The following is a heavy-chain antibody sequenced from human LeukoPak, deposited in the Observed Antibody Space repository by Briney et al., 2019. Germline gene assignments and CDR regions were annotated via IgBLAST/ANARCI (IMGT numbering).Heavy chain of an antibody. CDR3: AKSGYNRFDY. CDR2: ISGSGSGGST. Sequence: GRSLRLSCAASGFTFSSSAMSWVHQAPGKGLEWVSSISGSGSGGSTYYADSVKGRFTISRDNSKNTLYLQMNSLIAEDTAVYYCAKSGYNRFDYWGQGTRVTVSS. D-gene: IGHD5-24*01. V-gene: IGHV3-23*01. CDR1: GFTFSSSA. J-gene: IGHJ4*02.